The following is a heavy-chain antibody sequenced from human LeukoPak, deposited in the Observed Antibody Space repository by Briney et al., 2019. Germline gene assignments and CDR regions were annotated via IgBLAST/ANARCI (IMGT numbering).Heavy chain of an antibody. Sequence: ASVKVSCKASGYTFTSYGISWVRQAPGQGLEWMGWISAYNGNTNYAQKLQGRVTMTTDTSTSTAYMELRSLRSDDTAAYYCARATENGDYDYSDYWGQGTLVTVSS. CDR1: GYTFTSYG. V-gene: IGHV1-18*01. D-gene: IGHD4-17*01. CDR2: ISAYNGNT. J-gene: IGHJ4*02. CDR3: ARATENGDYDYSDY.